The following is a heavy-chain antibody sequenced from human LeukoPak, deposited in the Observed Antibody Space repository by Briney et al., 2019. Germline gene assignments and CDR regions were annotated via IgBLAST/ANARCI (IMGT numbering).Heavy chain of an antibody. CDR3: ARESLGYCSGSTCYYFYMDF. CDR1: GFTFSSYA. D-gene: IGHD2-15*01. Sequence: GGSLRLSCAASGFTFSSYAMSWVRQAPGKGLEWLSYISGSSSTIYYADSVKGRFTISGDNAKNSLYLQMNSLRAEDTAVYYCARESLGYCSGSTCYYFYMDFWGKGTTVSVSS. CDR2: ISGSSSTI. V-gene: IGHV3-48*04. J-gene: IGHJ6*03.